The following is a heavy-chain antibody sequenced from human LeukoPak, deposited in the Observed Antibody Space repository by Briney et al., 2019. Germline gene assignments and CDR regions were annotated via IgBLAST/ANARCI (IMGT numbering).Heavy chain of an antibody. CDR3: ARVPDYYGSGSLSETYYYMDV. CDR2: ISAYNGNT. V-gene: IGHV1-18*01. J-gene: IGHJ6*03. D-gene: IGHD3-10*01. Sequence: ASVKVSCKASGYTFTSYAMNWVRQAPGQGLEWMGWISAYNGNTNYAQKLQGRVTMTTDTSTSTAYMELRSLRSDDTAVYYCARVPDYYGSGSLSETYYYMDVWGKGTTVTVSS. CDR1: GYTFTSYA.